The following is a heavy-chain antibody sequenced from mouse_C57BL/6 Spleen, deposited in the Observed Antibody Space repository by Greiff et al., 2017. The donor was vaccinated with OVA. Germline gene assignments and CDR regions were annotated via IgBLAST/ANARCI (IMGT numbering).Heavy chain of an antibody. CDR2: ISSGGSYT. Sequence: EVQVVESGGDLVKPGGSLKLSCAASGFTFSSYGMSWVRQTPDKRLEWVATISSGGSYTYYPDSVKGRFTISRDNAKNTLYLQMSSLKSEDTAMYYCARQRVTRGYFDVWGTGTTVTVSS. CDR3: ARQRVTRGYFDV. V-gene: IGHV5-6*01. J-gene: IGHJ1*03. D-gene: IGHD2-2*01. CDR1: GFTFSSYG.